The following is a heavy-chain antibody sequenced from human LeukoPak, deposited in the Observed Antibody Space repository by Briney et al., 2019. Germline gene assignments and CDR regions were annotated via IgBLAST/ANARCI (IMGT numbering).Heavy chain of an antibody. CDR1: GGSISSGGYS. CDR3: ARDSSSWYYFDY. V-gene: IGHV4-30-2*01. Sequence: SETLSLTCAVSGGSISSGGYSWSWIRQPPGKGLEWIGYIYHSGSTNYNPSLKSRVTISVDTSKNQFSLKLSSVTAADTAVYYCARDSSSWYYFDYWGQGTLVTVSS. CDR2: IYHSGST. D-gene: IGHD6-13*01. J-gene: IGHJ4*02.